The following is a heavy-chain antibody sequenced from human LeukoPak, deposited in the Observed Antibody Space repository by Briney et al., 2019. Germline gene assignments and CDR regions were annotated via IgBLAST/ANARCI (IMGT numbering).Heavy chain of an antibody. Sequence: SETLSLTCSVSGGSISTYYWNWIRQPPGKGLEWIGYMFPGGATNYNPSLKSRVTISVDTSKNQFSLRLSSVTAADTAVYYCARHRAYSSSSPFDYWGQGTLVTVSP. D-gene: IGHD6-6*01. CDR2: MFPGGAT. J-gene: IGHJ4*02. V-gene: IGHV4-4*09. CDR1: GGSISTYY. CDR3: ARHRAYSSSSPFDY.